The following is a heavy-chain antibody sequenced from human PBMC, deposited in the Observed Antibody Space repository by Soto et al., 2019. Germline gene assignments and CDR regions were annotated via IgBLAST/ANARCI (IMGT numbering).Heavy chain of an antibody. V-gene: IGHV4-30-2*01. CDR3: ARGQGAAAGHSNFDY. D-gene: IGHD6-13*01. J-gene: IGHJ4*02. CDR2: IYDSGNT. Sequence: QLQLQESGSGLVKPSQTLSLTCAVSGGSISGTTYSWSWIRPPPGKGLEWIGYIYDSGNTYDNPSRKSHFSISVDRSKNQFSLNLRAVTAADTAVYYCARGQGAAAGHSNFDYWGQGALVTVSS. CDR1: GGSISGTTYS.